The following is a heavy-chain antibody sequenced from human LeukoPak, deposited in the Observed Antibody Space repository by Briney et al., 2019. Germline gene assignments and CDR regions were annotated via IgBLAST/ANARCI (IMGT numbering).Heavy chain of an antibody. Sequence: PSGTLSLTCAVSGGSISSSNWWSWVRQPPGKGLEWIGEIYHSGSTNYNPSLKSRVTISVDKSKNQFSLKLSSVTAADTAVYYCARGGRGDQTIYDFWSANPYYYYMDVWGKGTTVTVSS. V-gene: IGHV4-4*02. CDR1: GGSISSSNW. CDR2: IYHSGST. D-gene: IGHD3-3*01. CDR3: ARGGRGDQTIYDFWSANPYYYYMDV. J-gene: IGHJ6*03.